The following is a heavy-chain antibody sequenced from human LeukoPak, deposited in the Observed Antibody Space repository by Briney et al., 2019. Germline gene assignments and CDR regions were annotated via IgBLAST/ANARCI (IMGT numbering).Heavy chain of an antibody. CDR3: ARTPIYYFDNSGYYN. CDR1: GYTFTGYY. CDR2: INPNSGGT. Sequence: GASVKVSCKASGYTFTGYYMHWVRQAPGQGLEWMGWINPNSGGTNYAQQFQGRLTMTRDTSISTAYMELSRLRSDDTAVYYCARTPIYYFDNSGYYNWGQGTLVTVSS. V-gene: IGHV1-2*02. D-gene: IGHD3-22*01. J-gene: IGHJ4*02.